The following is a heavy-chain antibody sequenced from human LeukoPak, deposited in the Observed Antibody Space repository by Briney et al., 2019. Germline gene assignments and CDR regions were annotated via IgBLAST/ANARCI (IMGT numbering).Heavy chain of an antibody. Sequence: PSETLSLTCTVSGGSLNSYYWSWIRQPPGKRLQWIGYIYYSGSTNYNPSLKSRVTMSVDTSKNQFSLKLNSVTAADTAMYYCARARGVQPYCSSSNCYAGGFFDYWGQGNLVTVSS. CDR2: IYYSGST. CDR3: ARARGVQPYCSSSNCYAGGFFDY. D-gene: IGHD2-2*01. CDR1: GGSLNSYY. V-gene: IGHV4-59*01. J-gene: IGHJ4*02.